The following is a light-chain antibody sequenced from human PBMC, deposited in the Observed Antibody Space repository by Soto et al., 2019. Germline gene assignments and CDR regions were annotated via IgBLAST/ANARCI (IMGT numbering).Light chain of an antibody. CDR1: QGISIW. Sequence: IQMTQSPSTLSASVGDRVTITCRASQGISIWLAWYQQKPGKAPKLLIYKASSLESEVPSRFSGSGSGTEFTLTMNSLQPDDSATYYCQQYNSDSTFGQGTKVEIK. CDR3: QQYNSDST. V-gene: IGKV1-5*03. CDR2: KAS. J-gene: IGKJ1*01.